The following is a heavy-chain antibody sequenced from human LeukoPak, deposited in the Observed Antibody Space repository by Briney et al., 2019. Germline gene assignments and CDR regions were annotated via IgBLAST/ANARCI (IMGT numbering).Heavy chain of an antibody. CDR1: GGSFRGYY. Sequence: SETLSLTCAVYGGSFRGYYWSWIRQPPVKGLEWIGEINHSGSTNYNPSLKSRVTISVGTSKNQFSLKLSSVTAADTAVYYCARVIASYRYAFDIWGQGTMVTVSS. CDR2: INHSGST. J-gene: IGHJ3*02. D-gene: IGHD3-16*02. CDR3: ARVIASYRYAFDI. V-gene: IGHV4-34*01.